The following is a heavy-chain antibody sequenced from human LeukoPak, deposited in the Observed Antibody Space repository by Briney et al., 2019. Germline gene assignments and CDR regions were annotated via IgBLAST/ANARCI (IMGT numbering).Heavy chain of an antibody. Sequence: SETLSLTCSVSGGSISSYYWNWIRQPPGKGLEWIGYIYYSGSTSYNPSLKSRVTISVDTSKNQFSLKLRSVTAADTAVYYCAREGPSGYFDYWGQGTLVTVSS. V-gene: IGHV4-59*01. CDR1: GGSISSYY. CDR2: IYYSGST. D-gene: IGHD6-6*01. J-gene: IGHJ4*02. CDR3: AREGPSGYFDY.